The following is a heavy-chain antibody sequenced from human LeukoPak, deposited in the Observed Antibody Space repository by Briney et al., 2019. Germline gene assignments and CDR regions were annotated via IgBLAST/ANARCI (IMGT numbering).Heavy chain of an antibody. J-gene: IGHJ4*02. CDR2: INRNGSNV. V-gene: IGHV3-43*01. Sequence: GGSLRLSCTTSGFTFDDFTMHWVRHPSGKGLGWGSFINRNGSNVYYADSVQGRFTISRDNNKNPVFLQMSSLTADDTALYYRAKGDAYNGCFDSWGQGTLVTVSS. CDR3: AKGDAYNGCFDS. CDR1: GFTFDDFT. D-gene: IGHD5-24*01.